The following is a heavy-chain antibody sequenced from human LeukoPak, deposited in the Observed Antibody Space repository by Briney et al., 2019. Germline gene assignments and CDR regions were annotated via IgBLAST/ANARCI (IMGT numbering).Heavy chain of an antibody. CDR3: ARAYDFWSGPQGAFDI. Sequence: GASVKVSCKASGGTFSSYAISWVQQAPGQGLEWMGGIIPIFGTANYAQKFQGRVTITADESTSTAYMELSSLRSEDTAVYYCARAYDFWSGPQGAFDIWGQGTMVTVSS. CDR1: GGTFSSYA. J-gene: IGHJ3*02. CDR2: IIPIFGTA. V-gene: IGHV1-69*13. D-gene: IGHD3-3*01.